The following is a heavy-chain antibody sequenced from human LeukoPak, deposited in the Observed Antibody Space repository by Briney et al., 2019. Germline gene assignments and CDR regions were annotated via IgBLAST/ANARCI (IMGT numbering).Heavy chain of an antibody. D-gene: IGHD3-10*01. CDR2: INSDGSST. CDR1: GFTFSSYR. V-gene: IGHV3-74*01. CDR3: ARDYGRSRDYGMDV. J-gene: IGHJ6*02. Sequence: PGGSLRLSCAASGFTFSSYRMHWVRQAPGNGLVCVSRINSDGSSTTYADSVKGRFTISRDNAKNTLYLQMNSLRAEDTAVYFCARDYGRSRDYGMDVWGQGTTVTVSS.